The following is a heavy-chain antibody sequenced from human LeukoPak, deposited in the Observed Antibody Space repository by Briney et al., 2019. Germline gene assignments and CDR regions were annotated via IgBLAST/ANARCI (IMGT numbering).Heavy chain of an antibody. Sequence: PGGSVRLSCAASGFTFSSHNMNWVRQAPGKGLEWVSSISSSSSYIYYADSLKGRFTISRDNAQSSLYLQMNSLRAEDTAVYYCARDPLSSSSFDLWGQGTLVTVSS. CDR1: GFTFSSHN. D-gene: IGHD6-13*01. CDR2: ISSSSSYI. CDR3: ARDPLSSSSFDL. V-gene: IGHV3-21*06. J-gene: IGHJ4*02.